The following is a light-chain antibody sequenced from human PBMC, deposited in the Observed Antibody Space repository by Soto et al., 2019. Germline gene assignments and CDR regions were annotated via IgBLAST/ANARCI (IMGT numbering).Light chain of an antibody. CDR2: KAS. V-gene: IGKV1-5*03. CDR1: QGIRTY. CDR3: QHYNSYSEA. Sequence: DIQLTQSPSSLSASVGDRVTMTCRASQGIRTYLAWYQQKPGKAPKLLIYKASTLKSGVPSRFSGSGSGTEFTLTISSLQPDDFATYYCQHYNSYSEAFGQGTKVDI. J-gene: IGKJ1*01.